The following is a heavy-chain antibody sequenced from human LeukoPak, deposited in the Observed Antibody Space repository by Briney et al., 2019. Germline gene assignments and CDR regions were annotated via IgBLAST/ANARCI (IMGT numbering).Heavy chain of an antibody. Sequence: SETLSLTCAVYGGSFSGYYWSWIRQPPGKGLEWIGEINHSGSTDYNPSLKSRVTISVDTSKNQFSLKLSSVTAADTAVYYCARGFTDPRNRPRSTVTTLYYFDYWGQGTLVTVSS. CDR1: GGSFSGYY. J-gene: IGHJ4*02. CDR2: INHSGST. CDR3: ARGFTDPRNRPRSTVTTLYYFDY. D-gene: IGHD4-17*01. V-gene: IGHV4-34*01.